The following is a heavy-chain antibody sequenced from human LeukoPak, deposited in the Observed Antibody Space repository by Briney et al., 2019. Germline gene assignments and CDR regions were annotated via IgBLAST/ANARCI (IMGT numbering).Heavy chain of an antibody. Sequence: AGGSLRLSCAASGFTFSSYVMHWVRQAPGKGLERVAIISYDGSNEYYADSVKGRFTISRDNSKNTLYLQMNSLRAEDTAVYYCARAEYYYDSSGRGGSGAFDIWGQGTMVTVSS. CDR1: GFTFSSYV. CDR3: ARAEYYYDSSGRGGSGAFDI. D-gene: IGHD3-22*01. J-gene: IGHJ3*02. CDR2: ISYDGSNE. V-gene: IGHV3-30*04.